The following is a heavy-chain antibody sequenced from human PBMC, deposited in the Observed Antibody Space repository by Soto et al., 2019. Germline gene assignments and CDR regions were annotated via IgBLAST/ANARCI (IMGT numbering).Heavy chain of an antibody. CDR1: GYDFTHYW. V-gene: IGHV5-51*01. Sequence: EVQLVQSGPEVKKPGESLKISCKGSGYDFTHYWIAWVRQTPGKGLEWMGVIYPGDSDTKYSPSFQGQVTISADKSIDTAYLQRSSLKASDTAIYYCARAVGYPDASDFYSLGHWGQGTLVTVSS. CDR2: IYPGDSDT. J-gene: IGHJ4*02. D-gene: IGHD3-3*01. CDR3: ARAVGYPDASDFYSLGH.